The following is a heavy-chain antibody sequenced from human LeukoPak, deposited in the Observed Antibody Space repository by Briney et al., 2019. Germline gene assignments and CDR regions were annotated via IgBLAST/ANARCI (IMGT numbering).Heavy chain of an antibody. CDR1: GGSISSYY. J-gene: IGHJ4*02. Sequence: SETLSLTCTVSGGSISSYYWSWIRQPPGKGLEWIGYIYYSGSTNYNPSLKSRVTISVDTSKNQFSLKLSSVTAADTAAYYCARVGRGGVVSAATEYFDYWGQGTLVTVSS. D-gene: IGHD2-2*01. V-gene: IGHV4-59*01. CDR2: IYYSGST. CDR3: ARVGRGGVVSAATEYFDY.